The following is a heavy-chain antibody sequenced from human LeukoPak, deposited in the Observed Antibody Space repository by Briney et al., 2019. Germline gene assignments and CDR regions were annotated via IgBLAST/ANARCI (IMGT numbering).Heavy chain of an antibody. Sequence: GGSLRLSCAAYGFTFTTYWMGWIRQAPGKGLEWVASIKQDGNEKYYVDSVKGRFTISRDSAENTLYLQMKSLKAEDTAFYYCARPLLYYYGSETYFWFDLWGQGTLVTVSS. CDR2: IKQDGNEK. D-gene: IGHD3-10*01. CDR1: GFTFTTYW. J-gene: IGHJ5*02. CDR3: ARPLLYYYGSETYFWFDL. V-gene: IGHV3-7*01.